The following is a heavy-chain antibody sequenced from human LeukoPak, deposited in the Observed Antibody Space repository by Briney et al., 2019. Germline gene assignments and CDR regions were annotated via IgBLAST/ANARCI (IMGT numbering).Heavy chain of an antibody. CDR2: ISDTSSYT. V-gene: IGHV3-11*05. Sequence: GGALRLSCAASGFAFRDYYMSWLRQGPGTGREWVSYISDTSSYTNYAGSVKGRFTISRDNAKHSLYLHMNSLRAEDTAVYYCARASMRMTTAGLVDYWGQGTLVTVSS. CDR1: GFAFRDYY. D-gene: IGHD6-13*01. CDR3: ARASMRMTTAGLVDY. J-gene: IGHJ4*02.